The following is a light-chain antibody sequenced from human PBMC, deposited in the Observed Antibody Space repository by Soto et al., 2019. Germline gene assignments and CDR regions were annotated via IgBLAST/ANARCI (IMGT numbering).Light chain of an antibody. CDR3: QQYNNWPPLT. CDR2: GAS. V-gene: IGKV3-15*01. CDR1: QSVSSN. Sequence: EIVMTQSPATLSVSPGERATLSCRASQSVSSNLAWYQQKPGQAPRLLIYGASTRATGIPARFSSSGSGTEFPLTISSLRSEDVGVYYCQQYNNWPPLTFGGGTKVEIK. J-gene: IGKJ4*01.